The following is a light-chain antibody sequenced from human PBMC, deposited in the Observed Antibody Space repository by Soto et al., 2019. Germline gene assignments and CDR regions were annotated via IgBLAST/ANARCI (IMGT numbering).Light chain of an antibody. CDR2: DVS. CDR1: SSDVGGYNY. CDR3: CSYAGSYNVV. V-gene: IGLV2-11*01. Sequence: QSALTQPRSVSGSPGQSVTISCTGTSSDVGGYNYVSWYQQHPGKAPKLMIYDVSKRPSGVPDRFSGSKSGNTASLTISGLQAEDEADYYGCSYAGSYNVVCGGGTKLTVL. J-gene: IGLJ2*01.